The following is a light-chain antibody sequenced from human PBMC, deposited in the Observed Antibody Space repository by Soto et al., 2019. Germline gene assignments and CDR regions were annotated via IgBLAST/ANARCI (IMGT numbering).Light chain of an antibody. CDR2: EVN. CDR1: SSNVGSYKL. Sequence: QSVLTQPASVSGSPGQSITISCTGTSSNVGSYKLVSWYQQHPGKAPKLMIFEVNKRPSGVSNRFSGSKSGNTASLTISGLKVEDEADYYCCSSGGSPTYVFGTATKLTVL. V-gene: IGLV2-23*02. J-gene: IGLJ1*01. CDR3: CSSGGSPTYV.